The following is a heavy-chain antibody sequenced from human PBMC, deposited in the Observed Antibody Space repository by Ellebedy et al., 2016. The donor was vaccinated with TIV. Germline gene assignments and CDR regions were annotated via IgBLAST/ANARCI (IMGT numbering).Heavy chain of an antibody. D-gene: IGHD5-18*01. J-gene: IGHJ4*02. Sequence: ASVKVSCKASGYTFTSYAMHWVRQAPGQRLEWMGWIDAGNGNTKYSQKFQGRVTITRDTSASTAYMELSSLRSEDTAVYYCARDIAHTDMLYFDYWGQGALVTVSS. CDR3: ARDIAHTDMLYFDY. CDR2: IDAGNGNT. CDR1: GYTFTSYA. V-gene: IGHV1-3*01.